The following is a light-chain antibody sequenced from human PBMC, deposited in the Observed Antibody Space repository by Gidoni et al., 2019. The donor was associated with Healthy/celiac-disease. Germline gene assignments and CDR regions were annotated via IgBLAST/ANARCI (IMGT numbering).Light chain of an antibody. CDR1: NLGSKS. CDR3: QVWDSSSDHRV. V-gene: IGLV3-21*04. J-gene: IGLJ3*02. Sequence: SYVLTQPPSVSVAPGKTARITCGGNNLGSKSVHWYQQKPGQAPVLVIYYDSDRPSGIPERFSGSNSGNTATLTISRGEAGDEADYYCQVWDSSSDHRVFGGGTKLTVL. CDR2: YDS.